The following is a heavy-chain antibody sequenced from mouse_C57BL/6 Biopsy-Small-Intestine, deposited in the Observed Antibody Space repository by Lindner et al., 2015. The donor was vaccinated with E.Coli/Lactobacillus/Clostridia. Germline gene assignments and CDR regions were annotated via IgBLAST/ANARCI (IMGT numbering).Heavy chain of an antibody. J-gene: IGHJ4*01. CDR1: GYAFSSSW. V-gene: IGHV1-82*01. CDR3: AREVYYYGTVYAMDY. D-gene: IGHD1-1*01. Sequence: LQESGASVKISCKASGYAFSSSWMNWVKQRPGKGLEWIGRIYPGDGDTNYNGKFKGKATLTADKSSSTAYMQLSSLTSEDSAVYFCAREVYYYGTVYAMDYWGQGTSVTVSS. CDR2: IYPGDGDT.